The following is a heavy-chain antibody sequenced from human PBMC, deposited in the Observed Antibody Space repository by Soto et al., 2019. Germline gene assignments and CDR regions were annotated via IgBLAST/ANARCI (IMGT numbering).Heavy chain of an antibody. D-gene: IGHD6-19*01. Sequence: PSETLSLTCAVYGGSFSGYYWSWIRQNPGKGLEWIGEINHSGSTNYNPSLKSRVTISVDTSHNQFSLNLRSVTAADTAVYYCARAHVMVVAGSTFDYWGHGTLVTVSS. CDR3: ARAHVMVVAGSTFDY. CDR1: GGSFSGYY. CDR2: INHSGST. V-gene: IGHV4-34*01. J-gene: IGHJ4*01.